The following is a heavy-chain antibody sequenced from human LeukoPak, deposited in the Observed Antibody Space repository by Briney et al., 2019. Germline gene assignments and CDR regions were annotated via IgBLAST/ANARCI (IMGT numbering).Heavy chain of an antibody. Sequence: PGGSLRLSCAASGFTFSIYSMNWVRQAPGKGLEWVSSISSSSSYIYYADSVKGRFTISRDNAKNSLYLQMNSLRAEDTAVYYCARGYERGPYYYDSSGYPDYWGQGTLVTVSS. D-gene: IGHD3-22*01. CDR3: ARGYERGPYYYDSSGYPDY. V-gene: IGHV3-21*01. J-gene: IGHJ4*02. CDR1: GFTFSIYS. CDR2: ISSSSSYI.